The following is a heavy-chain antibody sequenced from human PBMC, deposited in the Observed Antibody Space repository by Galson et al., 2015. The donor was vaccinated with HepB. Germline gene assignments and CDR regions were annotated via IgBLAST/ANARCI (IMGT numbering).Heavy chain of an antibody. CDR3: ARVADADYGDHTHFDF. Sequence: SLRLSCAAPGFTFSDYYMSWIRQAPGKGLEWLSYISHSTLYTNYADSVKGRFTISRDNAKNSLFLRINSLRAEDTAVYYCARVADADYGDHTHFDFWGQGVLVTVSS. D-gene: IGHD4-17*01. CDR1: GFTFSDYY. V-gene: IGHV3-11*06. J-gene: IGHJ4*02. CDR2: ISHSTLYT.